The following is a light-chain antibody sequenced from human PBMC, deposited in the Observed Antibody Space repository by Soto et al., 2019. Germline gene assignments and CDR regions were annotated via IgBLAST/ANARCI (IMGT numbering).Light chain of an antibody. V-gene: IGKV1-9*01. CDR2: AAS. Sequence: IQLTQSPSSLSASVGDTVTITCWASQGISSSLAWYQQMPGKAPKLLIYAASALQSGVPSRFSGSGSGTDFSLTISSLQPEDFATYDCQQLYGYPPWTFGQGTKVEIK. CDR3: QQLYGYPPWT. J-gene: IGKJ1*01. CDR1: QGISSS.